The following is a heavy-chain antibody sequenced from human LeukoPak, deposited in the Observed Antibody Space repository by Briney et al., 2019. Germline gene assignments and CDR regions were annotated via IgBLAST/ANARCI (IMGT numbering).Heavy chain of an antibody. D-gene: IGHD3-16*01. CDR3: ARHVGKWGFDF. CDR1: GGSLTGHY. CDR2: IHYSGGP. V-gene: IGHV4-59*08. Sequence: TSDTLSLTCTLSGGSLTGHYWRCIPQPPGKGLEWIGYIHYSGGPKYNPSLKGRVTVSVDTSKNQFSLNLSSLTAADTAVYYCARHVGKWGFDFWGQGTLVTVSS. J-gene: IGHJ4*02.